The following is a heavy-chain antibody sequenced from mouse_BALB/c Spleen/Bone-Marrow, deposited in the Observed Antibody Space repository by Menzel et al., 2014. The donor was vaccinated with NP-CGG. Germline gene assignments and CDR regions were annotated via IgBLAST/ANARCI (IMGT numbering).Heavy chain of an antibody. CDR2: INPESRTI. V-gene: IGHV4-1*02. D-gene: IGHD1-1*01. CDR1: GFDFSRYW. J-gene: IGHJ2*01. Sequence: EVKLLESGGGLVQPGGSLKLSCAASGFDFSRYWMSWVRQAPGKGLEWIGEINPESRTINYSPSLKDKFIISRDNAKNTLYLRLNRVRSEDTALYYCARLGYYGYLNYWGQGTTLTVS. CDR3: ARLGYYGYLNY.